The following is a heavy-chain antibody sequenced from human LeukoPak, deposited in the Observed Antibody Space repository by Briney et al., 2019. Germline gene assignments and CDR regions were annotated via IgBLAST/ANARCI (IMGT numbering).Heavy chain of an antibody. V-gene: IGHV1-2*02. J-gene: IGHJ4*02. CDR3: ARGSLALYYYDGSGYFDY. CDR1: GYTFTGYY. CDR2: INPNSGGT. Sequence: ASVKVSCKASGYTFTGYYMHWVRQAPGQGLEWMGWINPNSGGTNYAQKFQGRVTMTRDTSISTAYMELSRLRSDDTAVYYCARGSLALYYYDGSGYFDYWGQGTLVTVSS. D-gene: IGHD3-22*01.